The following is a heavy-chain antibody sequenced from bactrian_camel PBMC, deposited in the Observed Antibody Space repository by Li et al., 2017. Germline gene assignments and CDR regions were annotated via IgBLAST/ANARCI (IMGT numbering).Heavy chain of an antibody. D-gene: IGHD1*01. V-gene: IGHV3S53*01. CDR3: AADYRRGWSCAVGRHEYNN. Sequence: HVQLVESGGGSVLAGGSLRLSCAAAGFMDSSDYMGWFRQALGKEREGVAVIDSDGSTSYGDSVKGRFTISKDSAKNTLYLQMDDLKPEDTAMYYCAADYRRGWSCAVGRHEYNNWGQGTQVTVS. CDR2: IDSDGST. CDR1: GFMDSSDY. J-gene: IGHJ4*01.